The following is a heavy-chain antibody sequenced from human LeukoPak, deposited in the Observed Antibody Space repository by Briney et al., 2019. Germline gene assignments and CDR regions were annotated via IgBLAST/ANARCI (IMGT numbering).Heavy chain of an antibody. D-gene: IGHD2-21*02. CDR3: ARDREPYCGGDCYGGAFDY. Sequence: ASVKVSCKASGGTFSSYAISWVRQAPGQGLEWMGRIIPIFGTANYAQKFQGRVTITTDESTSIAYMELSSLRSEDTAVYYCARDREPYCGGDCYGGAFDYWGQGTLVTVSS. V-gene: IGHV1-69*05. J-gene: IGHJ4*02. CDR1: GGTFSSYA. CDR2: IIPIFGTA.